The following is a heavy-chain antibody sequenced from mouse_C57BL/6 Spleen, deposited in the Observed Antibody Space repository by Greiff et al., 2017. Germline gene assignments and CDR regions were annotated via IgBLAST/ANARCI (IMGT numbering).Heavy chain of an antibody. D-gene: IGHD4-1*01. CDR1: GYTFTSYT. CDR2: INPSSGYT. V-gene: IGHV1-4*01. J-gene: IGHJ1*03. CDR3: ARSRGLTGDWYFDV. Sequence: VKLQESGAELARPGASVKMSCKASGYTFTSYTMHWVKQRPGQGLEWIGYINPSSGYTKSNQKFKDKATLTADKSSSTAYMQLSSLTSEDSAVXYCARSRGLTGDWYFDVWGTGTTVTVSS.